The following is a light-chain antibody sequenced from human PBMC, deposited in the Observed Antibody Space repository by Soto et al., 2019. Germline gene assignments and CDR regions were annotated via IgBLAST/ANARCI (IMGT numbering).Light chain of an antibody. CDR2: GAS. CDR3: EQYDKSIT. V-gene: IGKV3-20*01. CDR1: QSVSSSY. J-gene: IGKJ4*01. Sequence: EIVLTQSPGTSSLSPVARATLSCRASQSVSSSYLAWYQQKPGQAPRLLIYGASSRATGIPDRFSGSGSGTDFTLTINRLEPEDFAVYYCEQYDKSITFGGGTKVDIK.